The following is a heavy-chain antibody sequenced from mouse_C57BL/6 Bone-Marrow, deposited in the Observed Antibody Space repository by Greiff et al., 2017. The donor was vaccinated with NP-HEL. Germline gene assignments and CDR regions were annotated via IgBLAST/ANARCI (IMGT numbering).Heavy chain of an antibody. CDR1: GYSITSGYY. CDR2: ISYDGSN. J-gene: IGHJ2*01. Sequence: DVKLQESGPGLVKPSQSLSLTCSVTGYSITSGYYWNWIRQFPGNKLEWMGYISYDGSNNYNPSLKNRISITRDTSKNQFFLKLNSVTTEDTATYYCARGGYDGYSDYWGQGTTLTVSS. V-gene: IGHV3-6*01. D-gene: IGHD2-3*01. CDR3: ARGGYDGYSDY.